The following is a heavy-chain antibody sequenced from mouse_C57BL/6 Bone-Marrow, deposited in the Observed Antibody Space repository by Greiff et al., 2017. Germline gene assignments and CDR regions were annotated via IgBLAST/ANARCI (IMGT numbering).Heavy chain of an antibody. CDR1: GYTFTSYW. V-gene: IGHV1-61*01. Sequence: QVQLQQPGAELVRPGSSVKLSCKASGYTFTSYWMDWVKQRPGQGLEWIGNIYPSDSETHYNQKFKDKATLTVDKSSSTAYMQLSSLTSEDSAVYYCARGGVTAVLYGYFDVWGTGTTLTVSS. D-gene: IGHD1-1*01. J-gene: IGHJ1*03. CDR2: IYPSDSET. CDR3: ARGGVTAVLYGYFDV.